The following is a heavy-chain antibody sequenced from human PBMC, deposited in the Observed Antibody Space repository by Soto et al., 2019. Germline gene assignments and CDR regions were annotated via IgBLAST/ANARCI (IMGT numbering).Heavy chain of an antibody. D-gene: IGHD6-6*01. J-gene: IGHJ6*03. CDR3: AREGGKLSSSSKVGYYYYYYMDV. V-gene: IGHV1-69*08. CDR2: IIPILGIA. Sequence: QVQLVQSGAEVKKPGSSVKVSCKASGGTFSSYTISWVRQAPGQGLEWMGRIIPILGIANYAQKFQGRVTITADKSTSTAYMELSSLRSEDTAVYYCAREGGKLSSSSKVGYYYYYYMDVWSKGTTVTVSS. CDR1: GGTFSSYT.